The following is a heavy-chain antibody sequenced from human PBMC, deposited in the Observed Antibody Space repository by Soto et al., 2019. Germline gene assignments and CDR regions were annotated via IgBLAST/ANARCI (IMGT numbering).Heavy chain of an antibody. Sequence: ASVKVSCKASGYTFTNYYIHWVRQAPGQGLEWMGIINPSGGSTNYAQKFQGRVTMTRDTSTSTGYMELSSLRSEDTAVYYCARGGMATLYFDFWGQGTFVIVSS. D-gene: IGHD5-12*01. V-gene: IGHV1-46*03. CDR2: INPSGGST. J-gene: IGHJ4*02. CDR3: ARGGMATLYFDF. CDR1: GYTFTNYY.